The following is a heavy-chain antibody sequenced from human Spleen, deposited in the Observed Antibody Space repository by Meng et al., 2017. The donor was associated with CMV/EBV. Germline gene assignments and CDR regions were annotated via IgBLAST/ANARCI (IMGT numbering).Heavy chain of an antibody. J-gene: IGHJ4*02. CDR1: GFTFNSYG. CDR2: IRYDGSNK. Sequence: GESLKISCAASGFTFNSYGMHWVRQAPGKGLEWVAFIRYDGSNKYYADSVKGRFTISRDNSKNTLYLQMNSLRAEDTAVYYCAKTQGYSSSWYRIWGQGTLVTVSS. V-gene: IGHV3-30*02. CDR3: AKTQGYSSSWYRI. D-gene: IGHD6-13*01.